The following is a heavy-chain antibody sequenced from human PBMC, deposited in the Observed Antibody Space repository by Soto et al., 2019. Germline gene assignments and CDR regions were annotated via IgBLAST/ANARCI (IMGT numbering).Heavy chain of an antibody. D-gene: IGHD6-6*01. CDR1: GYIFTDYY. J-gene: IGHJ2*01. CDR2: LDPEDGET. Sequence: EVQLVQSGAEVKKPGATVKISCKVSGYIFTDYYVYWVQQAPGKGLEWMGFLDPEDGETMYAEKLKGRITITADTSTESAYMELSSLRSEDTAVYYCATASSIGGRLWYFDLWGRGTLVTVSS. CDR3: ATASSIGGRLWYFDL. V-gene: IGHV1-69-2*01.